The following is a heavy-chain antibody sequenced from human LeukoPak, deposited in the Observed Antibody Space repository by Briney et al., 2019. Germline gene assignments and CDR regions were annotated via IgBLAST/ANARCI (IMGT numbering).Heavy chain of an antibody. J-gene: IGHJ3*02. CDR2: IYRSGST. D-gene: IGHD3-22*01. V-gene: IGHV4-61*09. CDR3: ARGPYSYDSSGAFDI. Sequence: TLSLTCTVSGGSISSGSYYWSWIRQPAGKRLEWIGHIYRSGSTNYNPSLKSRVTISVDTSKNQFSLKLSSVTAADTAVYFCARGPYSYDSSGAFDIWGQGTMVTVSS. CDR1: GGSISSGSYY.